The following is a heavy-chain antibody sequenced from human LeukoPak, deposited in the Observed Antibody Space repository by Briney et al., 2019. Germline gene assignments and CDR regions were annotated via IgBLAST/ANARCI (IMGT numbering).Heavy chain of an antibody. CDR2: INPNSGGT. CDR3: ARPRTHNKQWLVNPLGY. D-gene: IGHD6-19*01. Sequence: SVKVSCKASGYTFTGYYMHWVRQAPGQGLEWMGRINPNSGGTNYAQKFQGRVTMTRDTSISTAYMELSRLRSDDTAVCYCARPRTHNKQWLVNPLGYWGQGTLVTVSS. J-gene: IGHJ4*02. CDR1: GYTFTGYY. V-gene: IGHV1-2*06.